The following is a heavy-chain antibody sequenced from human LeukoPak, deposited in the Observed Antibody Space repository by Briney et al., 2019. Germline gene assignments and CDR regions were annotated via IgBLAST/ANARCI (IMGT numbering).Heavy chain of an antibody. CDR1: GGSISSSSYY. Sequence: SQTLSLTCTVSGGSISSSSYYWSWIRQPAGRGLEWIGRIYTSGSTNYKPSLNSRVTISIDTSKNQLSLSLSSVTAADTAVYYCARVAPSGVWDVWGQGTTVTVSS. D-gene: IGHD3-10*01. V-gene: IGHV4-61*02. J-gene: IGHJ6*02. CDR2: IYTSGST. CDR3: ARVAPSGVWDV.